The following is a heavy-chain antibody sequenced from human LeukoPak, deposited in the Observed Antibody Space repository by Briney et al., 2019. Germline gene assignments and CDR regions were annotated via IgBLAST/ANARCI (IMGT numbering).Heavy chain of an antibody. J-gene: IGHJ4*02. V-gene: IGHV4-59*01. D-gene: IGHD1-14*01. CDR3: ARAFVVGSSEKPEIHFDY. CDR2: IYYSGST. Sequence: SETLSLTCTVSGGSISSYYWSWIRQPPGKGLEWIGYIYYSGSTNYNPSLKSRVTISVDTSKNQFSLKLSSVTAADTAVYYCARAFVVGSSEKPEIHFDYRGQGTLVTVSS. CDR1: GGSISSYY.